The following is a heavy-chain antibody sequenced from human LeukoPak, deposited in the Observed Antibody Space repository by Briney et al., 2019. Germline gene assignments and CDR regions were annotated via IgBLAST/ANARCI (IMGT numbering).Heavy chain of an antibody. J-gene: IGHJ5*02. CDR2: IRDKGYGHAT. V-gene: IGHV3-73*01. D-gene: IGHD2-8*01. CDR1: GFTFSDSA. CDR3: TTPNEVNWFDP. Sequence: GGSQKLSCAASGFTFSDSAIHWARQASGKGLEWVGRIRDKGYGHATAYAASVKGRFTLSRDDSRNTAYLQMDSLKTEDTALYYCTTPNEVNWFDPWGAGNPGTVSS.